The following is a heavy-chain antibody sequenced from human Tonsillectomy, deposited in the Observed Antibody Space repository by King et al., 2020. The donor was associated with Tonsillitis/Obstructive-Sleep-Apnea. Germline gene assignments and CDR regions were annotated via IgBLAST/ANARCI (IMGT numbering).Heavy chain of an antibody. CDR2: ISWNSGSI. CDR3: AKAGGPMVRGVGNYYYYMDV. D-gene: IGHD3-10*01. J-gene: IGHJ6*03. Sequence: VQLVESGGGLVQPGRSLRLSCAASGFTFDDYAMHWVRQAPGKGLEWVSDISWNSGSIGYADSVKGRFTNSRDNAKNSLYLQMNSLRAEDTALYYCAKAGGPMVRGVGNYYYYMDVWGKGTTVTVSS. V-gene: IGHV3-9*01. CDR1: GFTFDDYA.